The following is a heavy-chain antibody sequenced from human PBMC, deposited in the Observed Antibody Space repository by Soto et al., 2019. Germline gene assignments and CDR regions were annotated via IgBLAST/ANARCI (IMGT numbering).Heavy chain of an antibody. CDR2: INPNSGGT. CDR1: GYTFTGYY. D-gene: IGHD6-6*01. Sequence: ASVKVSCKASGYTFTGYYMHWVRQAPGQGLEWMGWINPNSGGTNYAQKFQGWVTMTRDTSISTAYMELSRLRSDDTAVYYCARGRRIAARRVGWFDAWGEGTLLNVS. CDR3: ARGRRIAARRVGWFDA. J-gene: IGHJ5*02. V-gene: IGHV1-2*04.